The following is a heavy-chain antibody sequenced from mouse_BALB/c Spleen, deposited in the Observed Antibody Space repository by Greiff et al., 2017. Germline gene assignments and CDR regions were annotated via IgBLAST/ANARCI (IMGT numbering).Heavy chain of an antibody. Sequence: DVKLQESGPGLVKPSQSLSLTCSVTGYSITSGYYWNWIRQFPGNKLEWMGYISYDGSNNYNPSLKNRISITRDTSKNQFFLKLNSVTTEDTATYYCARGDYDGGYYFDYWGQGTTLTVSS. J-gene: IGHJ2*01. D-gene: IGHD2-4*01. CDR3: ARGDYDGGYYFDY. CDR1: GYSITSGYY. CDR2: ISYDGSN. V-gene: IGHV3-6*02.